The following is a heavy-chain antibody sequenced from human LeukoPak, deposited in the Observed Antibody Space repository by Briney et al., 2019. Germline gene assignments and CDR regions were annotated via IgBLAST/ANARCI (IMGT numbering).Heavy chain of an antibody. Sequence: PGGSLRLSCAAPGFTFSSNCTSWVGQAPGKGLEWVSVIYSGGSTYYADSVKRRFTISRDNTKNTLYLQMNSLRAEDTAVYYCARERQYYFDYWGQGTLVTVSS. V-gene: IGHV3-53*01. CDR1: GFTFSSNC. CDR2: IYSGGST. J-gene: IGHJ4*02. CDR3: ARERQYYFDY.